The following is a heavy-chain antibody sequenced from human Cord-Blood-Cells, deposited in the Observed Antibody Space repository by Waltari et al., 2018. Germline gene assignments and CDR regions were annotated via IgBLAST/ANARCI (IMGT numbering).Heavy chain of an antibody. D-gene: IGHD3-10*01. V-gene: IGHV4-34*01. CDR1: GGSFSGYY. CDR3: ARGRRLRITMVRGVINWFDP. J-gene: IGHJ5*02. Sequence: QVQLQQWGAGLLKPSETLSLTCAVYGGSFSGYYWCWIRQPPGKGMEGIGEINHSGSTNYNPYLKSRVTISVDTSKNQFSLKLSSVTAADTAVYYCARGRRLRITMVRGVINWFDPWGQGTLVTVSS. CDR2: INHSGST.